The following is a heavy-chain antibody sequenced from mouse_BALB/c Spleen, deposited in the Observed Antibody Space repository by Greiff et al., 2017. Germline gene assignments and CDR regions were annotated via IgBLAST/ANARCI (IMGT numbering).Heavy chain of an antibody. V-gene: IGHV1-5*01. Sequence: EVQLQPSGTVLARPGASVKLSCKASGYSFTSYWMHWVKQRPGQGLEWIGAIYPGTSDTSYNQKFKVKAKLTAVTSASTAYMELSSLTNEDSAVYYCTRSAVVDPFAYWGQGTLVTVSA. J-gene: IGHJ3*01. CDR1: GYSFTSYW. CDR3: TRSAVVDPFAY. D-gene: IGHD1-1*01. CDR2: IYPGTSDT.